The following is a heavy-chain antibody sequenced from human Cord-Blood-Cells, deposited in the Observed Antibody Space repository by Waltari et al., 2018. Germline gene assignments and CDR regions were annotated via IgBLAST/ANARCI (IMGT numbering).Heavy chain of an antibody. CDR3: ASTLYCSSTSCNNNWFDP. V-gene: IGHV4-34*01. CDR2: INHSGST. Sequence: QVQLQQWGAGLFTPSETLSLTRAVYGGSFSGYYWSWLRQPPGKGQEWIGEINHSGSTNYNPSLKSRVTISVDTSKNQFSLKLSSVTAADTAVYYCASTLYCSSTSCNNNWFDPWGQGTLVTVSS. CDR1: GGSFSGYY. J-gene: IGHJ5*02. D-gene: IGHD2-2*02.